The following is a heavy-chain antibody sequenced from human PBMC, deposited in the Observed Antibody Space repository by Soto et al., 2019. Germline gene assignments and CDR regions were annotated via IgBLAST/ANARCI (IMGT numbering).Heavy chain of an antibody. CDR2: INSDGSST. CDR1: GFSFSSYW. Sequence: GGSLRLSCAASGFSFSSYWMHWVRQAPGKGLVWVSRINSDGSSTNYADSVKGRFTISRDNAKNTLYLQMNSLRAEDTAVYFGARDLNRYYFDFWGQGTLVTVSS. V-gene: IGHV3-74*01. J-gene: IGHJ4*02. CDR3: ARDLNRYYFDF.